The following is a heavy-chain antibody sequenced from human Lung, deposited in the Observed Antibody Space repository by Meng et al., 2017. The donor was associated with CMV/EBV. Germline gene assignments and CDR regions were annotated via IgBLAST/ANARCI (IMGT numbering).Heavy chain of an antibody. CDR2: IYYSGST. V-gene: IGHV4-59*01. J-gene: IGHJ4*02. CDR3: ARGGSSWSPHAALCDS. Sequence: SETLSLXCSVSGDSINSYYWSWIRQPPGKGLEWIGYIYYSGSTNYNPSLKSRVTISLDRSKNQFSLKLNSVTGADTAVYYCARGGSSWSPHAALCDSWGQGTXVTVSS. D-gene: IGHD6-6*01. CDR1: GDSINSYY.